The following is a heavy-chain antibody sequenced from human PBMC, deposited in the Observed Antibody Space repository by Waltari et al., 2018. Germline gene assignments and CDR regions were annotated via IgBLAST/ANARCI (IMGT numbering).Heavy chain of an antibody. D-gene: IGHD3-3*01. CDR2: IIPILGTA. CDR3: ARAGSGVRFLEWLLPFDY. CDR1: GGTFSSYA. J-gene: IGHJ4*02. Sequence: QVQLVQSGAEVKKPGSSVKVSCKASGGTFSSYAISWVRQAPGQGLEWMGGIIPILGTANYAQKFQGRVTITTDESTSTAYMELSSLRSEDTAVYYCARAGSGVRFLEWLLPFDYWGQGTLVTVSS. V-gene: IGHV1-69*05.